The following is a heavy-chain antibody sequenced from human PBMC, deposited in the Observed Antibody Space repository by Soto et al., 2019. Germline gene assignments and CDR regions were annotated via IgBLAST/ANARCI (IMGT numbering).Heavy chain of an antibody. V-gene: IGHV3-33*01. CDR1: GFTFSSYA. J-gene: IGHJ4*02. D-gene: IGHD2-2*01. Sequence: QVQLVESGGGVVQPGRSLRLSCAASGFTFSSYAMHWVRQAPGKGLEWVAFIWYDGSNQNYADSVKGRFTISRDNSKSTLYLQMNSLRVEDTAVYYCARVDCISSSCYAGCWGQGTLVTVSS. CDR2: IWYDGSNQ. CDR3: ARVDCISSSCYAGC.